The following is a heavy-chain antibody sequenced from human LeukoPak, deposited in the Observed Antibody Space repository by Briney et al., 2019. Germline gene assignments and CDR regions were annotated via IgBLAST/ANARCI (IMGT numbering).Heavy chain of an antibody. V-gene: IGHV3-48*02. D-gene: IGHD3-9*01. CDR1: GFSFTDYT. Sequence: GGSLRLSCATSGFSFTDYTMNWVRQAPGKGLEWISNIRTTAEGAKYAYYADSVKGRVTISRDDGKNTLYLHMNSLRDDDTAVYYCATDQRYAFDYWGQGILVTVSS. CDR3: ATDQRYAFDY. CDR2: IRTTAEGAKYA. J-gene: IGHJ4*02.